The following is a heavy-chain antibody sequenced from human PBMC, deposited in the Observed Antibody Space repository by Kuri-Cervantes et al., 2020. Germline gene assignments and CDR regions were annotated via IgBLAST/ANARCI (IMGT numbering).Heavy chain of an antibody. CDR1: GFTFSSYA. CDR2: ITGSGGTT. D-gene: IGHD2-8*01. Sequence: GGSLRLSCAASGFTFSSYAMTWVRQAPGKGLEWISSITGSGGTTYNTDSLKGRFTISRDNSRNTLYLQMNSLRAEDTALYYCATDQVYNWFDPWGQGTLVTVSS. V-gene: IGHV3-23*01. CDR3: ATDQVYNWFDP. J-gene: IGHJ5*02.